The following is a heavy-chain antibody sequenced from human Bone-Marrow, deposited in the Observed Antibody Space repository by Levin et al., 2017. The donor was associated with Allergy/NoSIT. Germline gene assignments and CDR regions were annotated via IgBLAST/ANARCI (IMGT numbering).Heavy chain of an antibody. CDR3: ARDSLLAGDKVDY. CDR1: GFTFSSYE. CDR2: INPSGRTI. Sequence: GESLKISCATSGFTFSSYEMTWVRQAPGKGLEWVSHINPSGRTIYYADSVKGRFTMSRDNAKNSLYLQMDSLRAEDTAIYYCARDSLLAGDKVDYWGQGTLVTVSS. J-gene: IGHJ4*02. V-gene: IGHV3-48*03. D-gene: IGHD4-17*01.